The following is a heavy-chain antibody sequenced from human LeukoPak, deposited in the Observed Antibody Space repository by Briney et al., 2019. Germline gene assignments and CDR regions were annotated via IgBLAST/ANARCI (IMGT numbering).Heavy chain of an antibody. V-gene: IGHV4-4*07. Sequence: SETLSLTCTVSGGSISSYYWSWLRQPAGKGLEWIGRIYTSGSTNYNPSLKSRVTMSVDTSKNQFSLKLSSATAADTAVYYCARDRITMIVVGFDAFDIWGQGTMVTVSS. CDR1: GGSISSYY. CDR3: ARDRITMIVVGFDAFDI. J-gene: IGHJ3*02. CDR2: IYTSGST. D-gene: IGHD3-22*01.